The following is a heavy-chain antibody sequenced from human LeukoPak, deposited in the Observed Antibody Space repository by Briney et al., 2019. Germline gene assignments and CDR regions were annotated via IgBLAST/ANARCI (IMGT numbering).Heavy chain of an antibody. CDR2: IYYSGST. Sequence: SETLSLTCTVSGGSISSYYWSWIRQPPGKGLEWIGYIYYSGSTNYNPSLKSRVTISVDTSKNQFSLELSSVTAADTAVYYCARALNYDYVWGSYRQENWFDPLGPGNPGHRLL. D-gene: IGHD3-16*02. J-gene: IGHJ5*02. CDR3: ARALNYDYVWGSYRQENWFDP. V-gene: IGHV4-59*01. CDR1: GGSISSYY.